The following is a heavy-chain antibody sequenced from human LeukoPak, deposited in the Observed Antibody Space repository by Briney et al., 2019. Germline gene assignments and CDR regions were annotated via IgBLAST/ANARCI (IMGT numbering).Heavy chain of an antibody. D-gene: IGHD5-12*01. CDR1: GFTFDDYG. Sequence: GGSLRLSCAASGFTFDDYGMSWVRQAPGKGLEWVSGINWNGGSTGYADSVKGRFTISRDNAKNSLYLQMNSLRAEDTALYYCARDLPARAYSAFDPWGQGTLVTVSS. CDR3: ARDLPARAYSAFDP. V-gene: IGHV3-20*04. J-gene: IGHJ5*02. CDR2: INWNGGST.